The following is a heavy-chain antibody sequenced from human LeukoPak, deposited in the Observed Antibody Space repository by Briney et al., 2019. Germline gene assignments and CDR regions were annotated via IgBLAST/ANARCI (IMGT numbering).Heavy chain of an antibody. CDR1: GFTFSRYP. V-gene: IGHV3-23*01. D-gene: IGHD6-19*01. CDR3: ARRDASGWYSLDY. CDR2: ISGDTSGT. Sequence: PGGSLRLSCGASGFTFSRYPMSWVRQAPGKGLQWVSSISGDTSGTYYADSVRGRFTISRDNSENTLCLQMNRLRPDDTAVYYCARRDASGWYSLDYWGQGILVTVSS. J-gene: IGHJ4*02.